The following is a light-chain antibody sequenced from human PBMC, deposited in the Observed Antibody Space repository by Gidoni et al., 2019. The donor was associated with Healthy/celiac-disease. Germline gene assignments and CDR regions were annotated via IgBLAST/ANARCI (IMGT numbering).Light chain of an antibody. CDR2: DAS. CDR1: QSVSSY. Sequence: EIVLTQSLATLFLSPGERATLSCRASQSVSSYLSWYQQKPGQAPRLLIYDASNRATGIPARFSGNGSGTDFTLTISSLEPEDFAVYYCQQRSNWPPLTFGGGTKVEIK. J-gene: IGKJ4*01. V-gene: IGKV3-11*01. CDR3: QQRSNWPPLT.